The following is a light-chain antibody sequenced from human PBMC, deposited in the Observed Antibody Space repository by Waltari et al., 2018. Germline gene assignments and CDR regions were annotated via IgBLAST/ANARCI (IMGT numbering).Light chain of an antibody. CDR2: AAS. Sequence: IQLTQSPSSLSASVGDRVTITCRAREGINNYLAWYQQKPGKAPKPRIYAASTLQSGVPSRFSGSVSGTDFTLTISSLQPEYFATYYCQQLNSNQWTCGQGTKVEI. CDR3: QQLNSNQWT. CDR1: EGINNY. V-gene: IGKV1-9*01. J-gene: IGKJ1*01.